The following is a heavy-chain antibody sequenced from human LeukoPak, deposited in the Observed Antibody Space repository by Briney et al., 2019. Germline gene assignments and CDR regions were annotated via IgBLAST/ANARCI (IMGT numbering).Heavy chain of an antibody. J-gene: IGHJ5*02. V-gene: IGHV4-59*01. D-gene: IGHD6-6*01. CDR1: GGSISSYY. Sequence: SETLSLTCTVSGGSISSYYWSWIRQPPGKGLEWIGYIYYSGSTNYNPSLKSRVTISVDTSKNQFSLKLSSVTAADTAVYYCARAYSSSWGVWFDPWGQGTLVTVSS. CDR2: IYYSGST. CDR3: ARAYSSSWGVWFDP.